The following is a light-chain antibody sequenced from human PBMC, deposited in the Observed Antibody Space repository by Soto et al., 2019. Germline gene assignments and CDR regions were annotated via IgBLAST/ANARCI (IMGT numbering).Light chain of an antibody. CDR1: QSVSSY. V-gene: IGKV3-11*01. CDR2: DAS. J-gene: IGKJ4*01. Sequence: EIVLTQSPATLSLSPGERATLSCRASQSVSSYLAWYQQRPGQAPRLLISDASNRATGIPARFSGCGSGTDFSLIISSLEPEDFAVYYCQQRSSWPLTFGGGTKVEIK. CDR3: QQRSSWPLT.